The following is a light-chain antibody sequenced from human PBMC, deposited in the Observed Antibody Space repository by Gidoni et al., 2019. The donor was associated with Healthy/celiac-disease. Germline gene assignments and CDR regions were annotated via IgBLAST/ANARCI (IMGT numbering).Light chain of an antibody. J-gene: IGKJ1*01. CDR2: DAS. CDR1: QSISSW. Sequence: DIQMTQSPSTLSASVGDRVTITCRASQSISSWLAWYQQKPGKAPKLLIYDASSLESGVPSRFSGSGSGTEFTLTISSLQRDDFATYYCQQYNSYAWTFGQGTKVEIK. V-gene: IGKV1-5*01. CDR3: QQYNSYAWT.